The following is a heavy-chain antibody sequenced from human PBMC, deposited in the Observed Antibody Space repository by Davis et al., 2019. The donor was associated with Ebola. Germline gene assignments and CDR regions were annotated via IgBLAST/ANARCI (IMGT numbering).Heavy chain of an antibody. CDR2: INPDGSST. V-gene: IGHV3-74*01. J-gene: IGHJ4*02. D-gene: IGHD5-12*01. CDR3: VRRSDSAYGFGH. CDR1: GFSFSSYW. Sequence: PGGSLRLSCAASGFSFSSYWMHWVRQAPGKGLVWVARINPDGSSTRYADSVKGRFTISRDNAKNTLYLQMNSLRAEDTAVYYCVRRSDSAYGFGHWGQGTLVTVSS.